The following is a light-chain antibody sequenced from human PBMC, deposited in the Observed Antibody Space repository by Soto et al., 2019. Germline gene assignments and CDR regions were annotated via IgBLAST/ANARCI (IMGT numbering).Light chain of an antibody. CDR2: DAS. CDR1: QSVSSY. CDR3: QQRRYWPLT. J-gene: IGKJ1*01. Sequence: EIVLTQSPAILSMSPGERATLSCRASQSVSSYFAWYQQKPGQAPRLLIYDASNRATGVPARFSGSGSGTDFTLTISSLEPEDFAVYYCQQRRYWPLTFGQGTKV. V-gene: IGKV3-11*01.